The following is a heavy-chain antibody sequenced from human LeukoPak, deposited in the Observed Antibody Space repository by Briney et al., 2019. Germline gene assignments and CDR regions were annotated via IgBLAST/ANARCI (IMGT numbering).Heavy chain of an antibody. Sequence: PSETLSLTCTVSGGSISSYYWSWIRQPPGKGLEWIGEINHSGSTNYNPSLKSRVTISVDTSKNQFSLKLSSVTAADTAVYYCARGHHDYDILTDYYYYYYYMDVWGRGTAVTVSS. V-gene: IGHV4-34*01. J-gene: IGHJ6*03. D-gene: IGHD3-9*01. CDR1: GGSISSYY. CDR2: INHSGST. CDR3: ARGHHDYDILTDYYYYYYYMDV.